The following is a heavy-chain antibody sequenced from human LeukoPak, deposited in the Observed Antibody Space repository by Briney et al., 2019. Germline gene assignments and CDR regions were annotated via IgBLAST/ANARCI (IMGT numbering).Heavy chain of an antibody. Sequence: SETLSLTCTVSGGSISSYYWSWIRQPPGKGLEWIGYIYYSGSTNYNPSLKSRVTISVDTSKNQFSLKLSSVTAADTAVYYCARTKEYYYGSGSLHARAFDPWGQGTLVTVSS. D-gene: IGHD3-10*01. CDR3: ARTKEYYYGSGSLHARAFDP. CDR1: GGSISSYY. V-gene: IGHV4-59*01. CDR2: IYYSGST. J-gene: IGHJ5*02.